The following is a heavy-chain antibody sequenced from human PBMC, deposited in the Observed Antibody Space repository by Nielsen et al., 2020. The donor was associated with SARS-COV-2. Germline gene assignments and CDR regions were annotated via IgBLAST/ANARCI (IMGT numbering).Heavy chain of an antibody. Sequence: GGSLRLSCAASGFTFSSYAMHWVRQAPGKGLEWVAVISYDGSNKYYADSVKGRFTISRDNSKNTLYLQMNSLRAEDTAVYYCARDLIVGAYGWYFDLWGRGTLVTVSS. CDR1: GFTFSSYA. D-gene: IGHD1-26*01. CDR3: ARDLIVGAYGWYFDL. V-gene: IGHV3-30*04. J-gene: IGHJ2*01. CDR2: ISYDGSNK.